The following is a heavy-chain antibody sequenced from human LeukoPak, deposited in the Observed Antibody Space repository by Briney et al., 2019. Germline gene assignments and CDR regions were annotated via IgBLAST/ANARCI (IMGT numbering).Heavy chain of an antibody. CDR3: ARVLGYCSSTSCYVLGY. D-gene: IGHD2-2*01. Sequence: GGSLRLSCAASGFTFSSYAMSWVRQAPGKGLEWVAVISYDGSNKYYADSVKGRFTISRDNSKNTLYLQMNSLRAEDTAVYYCARVLGYCSSTSCYVLGYWGQGTLVTVSS. V-gene: IGHV3-30-3*01. CDR2: ISYDGSNK. CDR1: GFTFSSYA. J-gene: IGHJ4*02.